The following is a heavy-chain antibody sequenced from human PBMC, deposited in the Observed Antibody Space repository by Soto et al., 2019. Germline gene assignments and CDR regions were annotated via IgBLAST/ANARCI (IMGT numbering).Heavy chain of an antibody. CDR2: IYYSGST. CDR1: GGSISSYY. CDR3: ARERSSSWPMDYYYYGMDV. V-gene: IGHV4-59*01. J-gene: IGHJ6*02. D-gene: IGHD6-13*01. Sequence: QVQLQESGPGLVKPSETLSLTCTVSGGSISSYYWSWIRQPPGKGLEWIGYIYYSGSTNYNPSLKSRVTIAVDTSQNQFSLKLSSVTAEDTAVYYCARERSSSWPMDYYYYGMDVWGQGTTVTVSS.